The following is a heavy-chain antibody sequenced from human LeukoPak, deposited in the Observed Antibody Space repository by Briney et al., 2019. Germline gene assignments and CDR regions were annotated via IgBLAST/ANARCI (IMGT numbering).Heavy chain of an antibody. CDR3: ARGGSTSYREFLYNWFDP. Sequence: SETLSLTCAVYGGSSSGYYWGWIRQPPGKGLEWIGEINHSGSTNYNPSLKSRVTISVDTSKNQFSLKLSSVTAADTAVYYCARGGSTSYREFLYNWFDPWGQGTLVTVSS. CDR2: INHSGST. CDR1: GGSSSGYY. D-gene: IGHD3-10*01. J-gene: IGHJ5*02. V-gene: IGHV4-34*01.